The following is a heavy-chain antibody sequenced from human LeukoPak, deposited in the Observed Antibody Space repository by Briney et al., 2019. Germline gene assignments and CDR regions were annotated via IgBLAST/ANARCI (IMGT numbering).Heavy chain of an antibody. Sequence: SETLSLTCTVSGGSISSHYWSWIRQPPGKGLEWIGYIYYSGSTNYNPSLKSRVTISVDTSKNQFSLKLSSVTAADTAVYYCARAGYWYSSSWSQYYYYGMDVWGQGTTVTVSS. CDR2: IYYSGST. V-gene: IGHV4-59*11. CDR3: ARAGYWYSSSWSQYYYYGMDV. J-gene: IGHJ6*02. CDR1: GGSISSHY. D-gene: IGHD6-13*01.